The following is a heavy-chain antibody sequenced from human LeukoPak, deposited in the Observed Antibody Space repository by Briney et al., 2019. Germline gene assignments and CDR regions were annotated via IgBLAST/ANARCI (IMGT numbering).Heavy chain of an antibody. J-gene: IGHJ4*02. Sequence: SQTLSLTCTVSGGSINNGYYYWSWIRQPPGEGLEWIGYIYYSGSTYYNPSLKSRLTISVDTSKNQFSLKLSSVTAADTAVYYCARASDYGSGSFYYFDCWGQGRLVTVTS. CDR2: IYYSGST. CDR3: ARASDYGSGSFYYFDC. V-gene: IGHV4-30-4*08. D-gene: IGHD3-10*01. CDR1: GGSINNGYYY.